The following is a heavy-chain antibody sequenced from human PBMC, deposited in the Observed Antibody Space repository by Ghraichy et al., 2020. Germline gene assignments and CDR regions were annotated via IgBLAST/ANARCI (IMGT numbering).Heavy chain of an antibody. D-gene: IGHD6-19*01. CDR2: ISGSGSGT. Sequence: GGSLRLSCAASGFTFSNYAMSWVRQAPGKGLEWVSTISGSGSGTYYADSVKGRFTISRDSSKNTLYLQMNSLRAEDTAVYYCAKDSSGWCFDFWGQGTLVTVSS. V-gene: IGHV3-23*01. J-gene: IGHJ4*02. CDR1: GFTFSNYA. CDR3: AKDSSGWCFDF.